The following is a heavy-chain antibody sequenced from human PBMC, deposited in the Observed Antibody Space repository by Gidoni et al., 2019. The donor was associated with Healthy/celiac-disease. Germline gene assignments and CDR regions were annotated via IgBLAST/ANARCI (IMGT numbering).Heavy chain of an antibody. J-gene: IGHJ4*02. Sequence: QVQLQESGPGLVKPSETLSLTCTVSGGSISSYYWSWLRQPPGKGLEGIGYIYYSGSTNYNPSLKSRVTISVDTYKNQFCLKLSSVTAADTAVYYCARRGAGTFQFDYWGQGTLVTVSS. CDR2: IYYSGST. D-gene: IGHD6-13*01. V-gene: IGHV4-59*08. CDR1: GGSISSYY. CDR3: ARRGAGTFQFDY.